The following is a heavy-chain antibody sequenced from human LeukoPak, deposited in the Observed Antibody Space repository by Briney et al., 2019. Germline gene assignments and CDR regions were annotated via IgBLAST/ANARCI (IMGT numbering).Heavy chain of an antibody. CDR1: GFTFSSYA. CDR2: ISGSGGRT. Sequence: GGSLRLSCAASGFTFSSYAMNWVRQAPGKGLEWVSAISGSGGRTYYADSVKGRFTISRDNSKNTLYLQMNSLRAEDTAVYYCARSESLVLWFGELEPFDYWGQGTLVTVSS. D-gene: IGHD3-10*01. J-gene: IGHJ4*02. CDR3: ARSESLVLWFGELEPFDY. V-gene: IGHV3-23*01.